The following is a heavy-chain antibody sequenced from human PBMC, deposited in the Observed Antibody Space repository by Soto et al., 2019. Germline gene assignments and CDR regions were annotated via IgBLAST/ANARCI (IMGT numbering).Heavy chain of an antibody. V-gene: IGHV1-69*13. D-gene: IGHD6-25*01. CDR1: GGSLSSYA. CDR2: IIPIFGTA. J-gene: IGHJ4*02. Sequence: ASVKVSCKASGGSLSSYAISWVRQAPGQGLEWMGGIIPIFGTANYAQKFQGRVTITADESTSTAYVELSSLRSEDTAVYYCARDSQPLSTAAVLFDFWGQGTLVTVSS. CDR3: ARDSQPLSTAAVLFDF.